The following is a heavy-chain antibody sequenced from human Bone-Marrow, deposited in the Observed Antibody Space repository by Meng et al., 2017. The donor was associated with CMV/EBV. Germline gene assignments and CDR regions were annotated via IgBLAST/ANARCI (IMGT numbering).Heavy chain of an antibody. V-gene: IGHV2-5*02. Sequence: CKEAGPALGKRTTALTLTCTVPGFSLSTSGVGVRWIRQPSGKALEWLSRMYWDEYKRYSPSLKSRLTITKDASENQVVLTMTNMDPVDTATYDCAHITPRPGWIAYWGQGTLVTVSS. CDR2: MYWDEYK. J-gene: IGHJ4*02. CDR3: AHITPRPGWIAY. D-gene: IGHD6-6*01. CDR1: GFSLSTSGVG.